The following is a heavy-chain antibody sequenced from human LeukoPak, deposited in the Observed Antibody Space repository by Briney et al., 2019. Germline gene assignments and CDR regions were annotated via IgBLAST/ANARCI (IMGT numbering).Heavy chain of an antibody. Sequence: PSQTLSLTCTVSAGSISSGGYYWSWIRQHPGKGLEWIGYIYYSGSTYYNPSLKSRVTMSVDTSKNQFSLKLSSVTAADTAVYYCARDQVGELRPLAFDIWGQGTMVTVSS. CDR2: IYYSGST. D-gene: IGHD1-7*01. CDR1: AGSISSGGYY. V-gene: IGHV4-31*03. CDR3: ARDQVGELRPLAFDI. J-gene: IGHJ3*02.